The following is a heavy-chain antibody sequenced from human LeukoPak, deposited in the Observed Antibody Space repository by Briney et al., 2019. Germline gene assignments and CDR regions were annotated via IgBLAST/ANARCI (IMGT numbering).Heavy chain of an antibody. Sequence: GGSLRLSCAASGFTFSSYGMHWVRQAPGKGLEWVAVISYDGSNKYYADSVKGRFTISRDNSKNTLYLQMNSLRAEDTAVYYCARESSARDYFDYWGQGTLVTVSS. V-gene: IGHV3-30*03. CDR2: ISYDGSNK. CDR3: ARESSARDYFDY. J-gene: IGHJ4*02. CDR1: GFTFSSYG. D-gene: IGHD6-6*01.